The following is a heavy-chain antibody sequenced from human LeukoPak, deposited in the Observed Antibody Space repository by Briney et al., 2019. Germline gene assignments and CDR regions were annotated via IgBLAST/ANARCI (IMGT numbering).Heavy chain of an antibody. CDR1: GFTFSSYG. V-gene: IGHV3-33*01. Sequence: GGSLRLSCAASGFTFSSYGMHWVRQAPGKGLEWVAVIWYDGSNKYYADSVKGRFTISRDNSKNTLYLQMNSLRAEDTAVYYRARNLADGAGYDKGIDYWGQGTLVTVSS. CDR3: ARNLADGAGYDKGIDY. CDR2: IWYDGSNK. D-gene: IGHD3-9*01. J-gene: IGHJ4*02.